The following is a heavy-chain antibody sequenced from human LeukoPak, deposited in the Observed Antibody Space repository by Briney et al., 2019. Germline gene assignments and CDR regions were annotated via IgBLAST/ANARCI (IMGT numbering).Heavy chain of an antibody. CDR3: ARDKIAVAGLPFDY. CDR1: GYTFTGYY. V-gene: IGHV1-2*02. D-gene: IGHD6-19*01. J-gene: IGHJ4*02. Sequence: GASVKVSRKASGYTFTGYYMHWVRQAPGQGLEWVGWINPNSGGTNYAQKFQGRVTMTRDTSISTAYMELSRLRSDDTAVYYCARDKIAVAGLPFDYWGQGTLVTVSS. CDR2: INPNSGGT.